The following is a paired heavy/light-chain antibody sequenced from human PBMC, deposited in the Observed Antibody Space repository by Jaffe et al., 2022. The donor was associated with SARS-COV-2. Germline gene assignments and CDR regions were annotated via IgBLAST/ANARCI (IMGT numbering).Heavy chain of an antibody. Sequence: EVQLVESGGGLIQPGGSLRLSCAASGFTVSSNYMSWVRQAPGKGLEWVSVIYSGGSTYYADSVKGRFTISRDNSKNTLYLQMNSLRAEDTAVYYCARGESSSWPTYYYYYGMDVWGQGTTVTVSS. D-gene: IGHD6-13*01. CDR1: GFTVSSNY. V-gene: IGHV3-53*01. CDR2: IYSGGST. J-gene: IGHJ6*02. CDR3: ARGESSSWPTYYYYYGMDV.
Light chain of an antibody. J-gene: IGKJ1*01. CDR3: QQSYSTPPGT. CDR2: AAS. V-gene: IGKV1-39*01. Sequence: DIQMTQSPSSLSASVGDRVTITCRASQSISSYLNWYQQKPGKAPKLLIYAASSLQSGVPSRFSGSGSGTDFTLTISSLQPEDFATYYCQQSYSTPPGTFGQGTKVEIK. CDR1: QSISSY.